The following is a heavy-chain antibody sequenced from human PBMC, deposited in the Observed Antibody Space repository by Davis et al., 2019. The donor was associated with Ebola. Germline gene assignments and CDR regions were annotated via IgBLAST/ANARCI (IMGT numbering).Heavy chain of an antibody. D-gene: IGHD6-6*01. Sequence: GSLRLSCTVSGGSISSSSYYWGWIRQPPGKGLEWIGSIYYSGSTYYNPSLKSRVTISVDTSKNQFSLKLSSVTAADTAVYYCARGSRWGQGTLVTVSS. CDR2: IYYSGST. CDR1: GGSISSSSYY. CDR3: ARGSR. J-gene: IGHJ4*02. V-gene: IGHV4-39*01.